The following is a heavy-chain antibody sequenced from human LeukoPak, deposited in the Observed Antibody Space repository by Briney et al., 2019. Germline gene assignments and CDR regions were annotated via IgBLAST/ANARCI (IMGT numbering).Heavy chain of an antibody. CDR2: IYSGGST. J-gene: IGHJ4*02. CDR1: GVTGSRNY. Sequence: GALGLSCATSGVTGSRNYMRWGRPGPGKGLEWVSVIYSGGSTYYADSVKGRFTISRDNSKNTLYLQMNSLRAEDTAVYYCARETEGDYWGQGTLVTVSS. V-gene: IGHV3-53*01. CDR3: ARETEGDY.